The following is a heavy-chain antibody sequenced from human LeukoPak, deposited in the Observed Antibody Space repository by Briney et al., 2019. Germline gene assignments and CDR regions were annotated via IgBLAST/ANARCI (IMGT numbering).Heavy chain of an antibody. CDR1: GGSISSYY. CDR3: AGLYSGYDYVDY. D-gene: IGHD5-12*01. J-gene: IGHJ4*02. V-gene: IGHV4-59*01. CDR2: ICYSGST. Sequence: PSETLSLTCTVSGGSISSYYWSWIRQPPGKGLEWIGYICYSGSTNYNPSLKSRVTISVDTSKNQFSLKLSSVTAADTAVYYCAGLYSGYDYVDYWGQGTLVTVSS.